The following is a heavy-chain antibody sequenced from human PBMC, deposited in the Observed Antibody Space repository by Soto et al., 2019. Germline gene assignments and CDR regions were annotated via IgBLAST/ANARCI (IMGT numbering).Heavy chain of an antibody. CDR2: IFPGDSET. J-gene: IGHJ6*02. V-gene: IGHV5-51*01. CDR1: GYSFTSYW. CDR3: ARRGHTSMYHYYGMDV. Sequence: GESLKISCKGSGYSFTSYWIGWVRQMPGKGLEWMGIIFPGDSETKYSPSFQGQVTLSADKSISTAYLQWSSLGASDTAMYYCARRGHTSMYHYYGMDVWGQGTKVTVSS. D-gene: IGHD3-10*01.